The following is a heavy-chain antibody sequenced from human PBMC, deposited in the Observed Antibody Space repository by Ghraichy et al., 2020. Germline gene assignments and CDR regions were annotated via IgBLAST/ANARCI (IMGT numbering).Heavy chain of an antibody. CDR1: GYTFSNYG. D-gene: IGHD5-12*01. J-gene: IGHJ6*02. CDR2: ISAYNGNT. Sequence: ASVKVSCKAAGYTFSNYGISWVRQAPGQGLEWMGWISAYNGNTNYAQKLQGRVTMTTDTSTSTAYMELRSLRSDDTAVYYCARFVDIVATPPSGYYYGMDVWGQGTTVTVSS. V-gene: IGHV1-18*04. CDR3: ARFVDIVATPPSGYYYGMDV.